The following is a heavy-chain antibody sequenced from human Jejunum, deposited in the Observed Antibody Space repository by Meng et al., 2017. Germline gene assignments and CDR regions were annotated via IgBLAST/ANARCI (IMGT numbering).Heavy chain of an antibody. D-gene: IGHD1-7*01. CDR3: ATRTRDSFDY. J-gene: IGHJ4*02. CDR2: IYHSGTT. V-gene: IGHV4-4*02. CDR1: GGSITGTNW. Sequence: QLQLQESGPGLVSPSGTLSLTCAVSGGSITGTNWWTWVRQAPGKGLVWIGEIYHSGTTNYNPSLKSRVAISADKSKNQFSLNLYSLSAADTAVYYCATRTRDSFDYWGQGSLVTVFS.